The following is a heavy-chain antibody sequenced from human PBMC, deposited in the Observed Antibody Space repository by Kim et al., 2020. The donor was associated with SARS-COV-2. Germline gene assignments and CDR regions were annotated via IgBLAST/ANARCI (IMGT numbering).Heavy chain of an antibody. J-gene: IGHJ4*02. Sequence: YNPSLTRRGTISVDTSKNQFSLKLSSVTAADTAVYYCARGGYDSSGYYFHWGQGTLVTVSS. V-gene: IGHV4-30-2*04. CDR3: ARGGYDSSGYYFH. D-gene: IGHD3-22*01.